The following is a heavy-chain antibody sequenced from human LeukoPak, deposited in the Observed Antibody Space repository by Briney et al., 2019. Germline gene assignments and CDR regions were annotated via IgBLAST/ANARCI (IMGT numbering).Heavy chain of an antibody. Sequence: ASVTVSCKASGYTFTSYGISWVRQAPGQGLEWMGWISTYNGNTNYAQNLQGRVTMTTDTSTSTAYMELRSLRSDDTAVYYCARVGITMVRGVILDPNYYYYMDVWSKGTTVTVSS. CDR2: ISTYNGNT. CDR3: ARVGITMVRGVILDPNYYYYMDV. CDR1: GYTFTSYG. J-gene: IGHJ6*03. V-gene: IGHV1-18*01. D-gene: IGHD3-10*01.